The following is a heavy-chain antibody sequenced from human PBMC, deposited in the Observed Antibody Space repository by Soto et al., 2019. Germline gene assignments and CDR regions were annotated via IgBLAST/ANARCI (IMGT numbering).Heavy chain of an antibody. V-gene: IGHV3-23*01. J-gene: IGHJ4*02. CDR1: GFTFNNYA. CDR2: ISGTGGST. Sequence: EVQVLDSGGGLVQPGGSLRLSCAASGFTFNNYAMNWVRQAPGKGLEWVATISGTGGSTYYADSVKGRFTISRDNSKNTLYLQMNSLRGEETAVYYCAKDRIGGNFDYRGQGTQVTVSS. CDR3: AKDRIGGNFDY.